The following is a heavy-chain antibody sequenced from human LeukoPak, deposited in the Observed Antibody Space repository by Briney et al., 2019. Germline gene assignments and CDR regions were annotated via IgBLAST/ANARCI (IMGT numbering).Heavy chain of an antibody. J-gene: IGHJ4*02. CDR3: AKNVIVVVVAATHDY. CDR1: GFTFSSYW. D-gene: IGHD2-15*01. V-gene: IGHV3-7*03. CDR2: IKQDGSEK. Sequence: GGSLRLSCAASGFTFSSYWMSWVRQAPGKGLEWVANIKQDGSEKYYVDSVKGRFTISRDSSKNTLYLQMNSLRAEDTAVYYCAKNVIVVVVAATHDYWGQGTLVTVSS.